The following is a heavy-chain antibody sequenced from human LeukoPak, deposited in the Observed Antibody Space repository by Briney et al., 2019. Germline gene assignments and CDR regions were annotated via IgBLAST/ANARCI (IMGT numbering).Heavy chain of an antibody. Sequence: SETLSLTCAVSGGSISSGNWWGWVRQPPGKGLEWIGEIYHSGSTNYNPPLKSRVTISVDKSKNQFSLKLSSVTAADTAVYYCARYRGANGYYFDYWGQGTLVTVSS. D-gene: IGHD3-10*01. J-gene: IGHJ4*02. CDR2: IYHSGST. CDR3: ARYRGANGYYFDY. CDR1: GGSISSGNW. V-gene: IGHV4-4*02.